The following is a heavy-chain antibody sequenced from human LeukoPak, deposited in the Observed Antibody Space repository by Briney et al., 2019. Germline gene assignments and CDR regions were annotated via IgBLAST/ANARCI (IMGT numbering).Heavy chain of an antibody. V-gene: IGHV3-53*01. J-gene: IGHJ6*02. D-gene: IGHD2-2*01. Sequence: GGSLRLSCAASGFAVSSNFMTWVRQAPGKGLDSVPVIHSDGTTYYADSVKGRFTISRDNSKNTLYLQMNSLRAEDTAVYYCARHQLSSYYGMDVWGQGTTVTVSS. CDR3: ARHQLSSYYGMDV. CDR1: GFAVSSNF. CDR2: IHSDGTT.